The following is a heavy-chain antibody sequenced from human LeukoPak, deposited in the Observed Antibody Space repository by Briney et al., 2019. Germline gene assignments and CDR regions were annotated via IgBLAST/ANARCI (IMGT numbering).Heavy chain of an antibody. CDR2: ISGSGGST. Sequence: GGSLRLSCAASGFTFSSYAMSWVRQAPGKGLEWVSAISGSGGSTYYADSVKGRFTISRDNSKSTLYLQMNSLRAEDTAVYYCAKAKWGSITGTTRSDYYYMDVWGKGTTVTISS. V-gene: IGHV3-23*01. D-gene: IGHD1-7*01. CDR3: AKAKWGSITGTTRSDYYYMDV. CDR1: GFTFSSYA. J-gene: IGHJ6*03.